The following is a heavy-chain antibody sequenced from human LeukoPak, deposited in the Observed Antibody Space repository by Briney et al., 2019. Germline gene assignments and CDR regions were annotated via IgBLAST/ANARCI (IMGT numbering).Heavy chain of an antibody. V-gene: IGHV1-46*01. CDR1: GYTFTSYY. CDR3: ARKERRDYYYYGMDV. CDR2: INPSGGST. D-gene: IGHD1-1*01. J-gene: IGHJ6*02. Sequence: ASVKVSCKASGYTFTSYYMHWVRQAPGQGLEWMGIINPSGGSTSYAQKFQGRVTMTRDTSTSTVYMELSSLRSEDTAVYYCARKERRDYYYYGMDVWGQGTTVTVSS.